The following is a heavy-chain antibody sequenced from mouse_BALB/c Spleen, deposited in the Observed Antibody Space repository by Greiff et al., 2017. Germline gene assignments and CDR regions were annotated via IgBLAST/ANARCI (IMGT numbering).Heavy chain of an antibody. Sequence: QVHVKQPGAELVMPGASVKMSCKASGYTFTDYWMHWVKQRPGQGLEWIGAIDTSDSYTSYNQKFKGKATLTVDESSSTAYMQLSSLTSEDSAVYYCARYYRYDLYAMDYWGQGTSVTVSS. D-gene: IGHD2-14*01. CDR1: GYTFTDYW. CDR2: IDTSDSYT. V-gene: IGHV1-69*01. J-gene: IGHJ4*01. CDR3: ARYYRYDLYAMDY.